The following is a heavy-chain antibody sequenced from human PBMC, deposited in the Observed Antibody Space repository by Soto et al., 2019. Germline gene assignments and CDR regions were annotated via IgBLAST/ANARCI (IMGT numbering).Heavy chain of an antibody. V-gene: IGHV1-69*01. CDR2: IIPIFGTA. CDR3: ARGGGDTAMVKYYYYGMDV. Sequence: QVQLVQSGAEVKKPGSSVKVSCKASGGTFSSYAISWVRQAPGQGLEWMGGIIPIFGTANYAQKFQGRVTITADESTSTAYMELSSLRSEDTAVYYCARGGGDTAMVKYYYYGMDVWGQGTTVTVSS. CDR1: GGTFSSYA. D-gene: IGHD5-18*01. J-gene: IGHJ6*02.